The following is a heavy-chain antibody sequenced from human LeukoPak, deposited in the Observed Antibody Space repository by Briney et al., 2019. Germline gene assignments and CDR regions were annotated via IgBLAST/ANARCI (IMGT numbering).Heavy chain of an antibody. V-gene: IGHV1-46*01. Sequence: ASVKVSCKASGYTFTSYYMHWVRQAPGQGLEGRGIINPSSGSTSYTQKFQGRITMTRYMSTRPVSMALSSLTSEHTAVYYCARDGWGRGIAARLAYYYYMAVWGKGTTVTVSS. CDR1: GYTFTSYY. D-gene: IGHD6-6*01. CDR2: INPSSGST. CDR3: ARDGWGRGIAARLAYYYYMAV. J-gene: IGHJ6*03.